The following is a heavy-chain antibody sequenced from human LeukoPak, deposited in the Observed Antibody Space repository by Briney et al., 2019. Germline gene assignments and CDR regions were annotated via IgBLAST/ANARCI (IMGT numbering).Heavy chain of an antibody. Sequence: GGSLRLSCAASGFTFSSYAMHWVRQAPGKGLEWVALISYDGSNKYYADSVKGRFTISRGNSKNALYPQMNSLRAEDTAVYYCARDIDSSGYYYPSFDYWGQGTLVTVSS. J-gene: IGHJ4*02. D-gene: IGHD3-22*01. CDR2: ISYDGSNK. CDR1: GFTFSSYA. CDR3: ARDIDSSGYYYPSFDY. V-gene: IGHV3-30-3*01.